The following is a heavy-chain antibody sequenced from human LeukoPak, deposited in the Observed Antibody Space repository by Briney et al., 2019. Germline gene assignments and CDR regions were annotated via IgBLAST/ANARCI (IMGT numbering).Heavy chain of an antibody. V-gene: IGHV3-23*01. D-gene: IGHD6-19*01. Sequence: GGSLRLSCAASGFTFSGYAMSWVRQAPGKGLEWVSDITGSGGSTFYADSVKGRFTISRDNSENTLYLQMNSLRVEDTAVYYCAKRVSGWYQVDYWGQGTLVTVSS. CDR3: AKRVSGWYQVDY. CDR1: GFTFSGYA. J-gene: IGHJ4*02. CDR2: ITGSGGST.